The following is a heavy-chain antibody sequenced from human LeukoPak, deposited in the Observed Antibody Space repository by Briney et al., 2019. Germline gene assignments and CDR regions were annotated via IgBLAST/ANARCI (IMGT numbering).Heavy chain of an antibody. CDR1: GYSFTGYY. CDR3: ARNGPRMRGAGGARVGATTISAYYYYMDV. CDR2: INPYSGDT. J-gene: IGHJ6*03. D-gene: IGHD1-26*01. V-gene: IGHV1-2*02. Sequence: ASVTVSCRASGYSFTGYYIHWVRQAPGQGLEWMGWINPYSGDTKYAQKFQGSVTMTRDTSISTAYMEVRRLRSDDTGVYYCARNGPRMRGAGGARVGATTISAYYYYMDVWGKGTTVTVSS.